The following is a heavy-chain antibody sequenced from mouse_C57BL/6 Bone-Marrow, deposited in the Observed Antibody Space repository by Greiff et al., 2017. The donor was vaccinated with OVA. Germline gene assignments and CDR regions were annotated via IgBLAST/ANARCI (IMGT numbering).Heavy chain of an antibody. CDR1: GFTFSDYG. D-gene: IGHD2-3*01. CDR2: ISSGSSTI. Sequence: EVQLVESGGGLVKPGGSLKLSCAASGFTFSDYGMHWVRQAPEKGLEWVAYISSGSSTICYADTVKGRFTISRDNAKNTLFLQMTSLRSEDTAMYYCARPWGYYLFAYWGQGTLVTVSA. J-gene: IGHJ3*01. CDR3: ARPWGYYLFAY. V-gene: IGHV5-17*01.